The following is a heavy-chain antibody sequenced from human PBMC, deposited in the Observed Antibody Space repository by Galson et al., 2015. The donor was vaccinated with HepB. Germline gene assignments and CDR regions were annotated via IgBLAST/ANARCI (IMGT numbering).Heavy chain of an antibody. D-gene: IGHD6-19*01. Sequence: SLRLSCAVSGFSFSSYWMNWVRQAPGKGLEWVAIIKRDGTETHYVDSVKGRFTISRDNAKNSLYLQMSSLRVDDTAVYFCVAGSGWLPDYWGQGTVVTASS. J-gene: IGHJ4*02. CDR2: IKRDGTET. CDR3: VAGSGWLPDY. CDR1: GFSFSSYW. V-gene: IGHV3-7*01.